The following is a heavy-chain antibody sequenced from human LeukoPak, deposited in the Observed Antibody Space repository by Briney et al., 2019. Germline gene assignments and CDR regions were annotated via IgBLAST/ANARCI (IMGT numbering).Heavy chain of an antibody. CDR1: GFTFSSYA. Sequence: PGGSLRLSCAASGFTFSSYALSWVRQPPGKGLEWVSAISVSGGSTYYADSAKGRFSITSNNSKNTLYLLKNSLRAEDTAVDYCAKATKYAYYFDYWGQGTLVTVSS. CDR2: ISVSGGST. V-gene: IGHV3-23*01. J-gene: IGHJ4*02. CDR3: AKATKYAYYFDY. D-gene: IGHD2-2*01.